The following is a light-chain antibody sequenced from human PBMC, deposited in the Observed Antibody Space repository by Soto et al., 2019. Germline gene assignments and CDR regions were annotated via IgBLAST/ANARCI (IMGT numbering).Light chain of an antibody. CDR2: LGS. Sequence: EIVMTQYPVSLPVTPGEPASISCRSSKSLLHSNGYKYLDWYLQKPGQSPQLLIYLGSNRASGVSDRFSGSGSGTDFTLKIRRVGAEDVEVYYCMQALQTPYTFGPGTKLEIK. V-gene: IGKV2-28*01. CDR1: KSLLHSNGYKY. CDR3: MQALQTPYT. J-gene: IGKJ2*01.